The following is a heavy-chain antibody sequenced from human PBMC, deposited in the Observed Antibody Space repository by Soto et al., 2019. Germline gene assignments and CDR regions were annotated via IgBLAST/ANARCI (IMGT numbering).Heavy chain of an antibody. D-gene: IGHD6-13*01. Sequence: SDTLSLTCAVSGGSISSGGYSWSWIRQPPGKGLEWIGYIYHSGSTYYNPSLKSRVTISVDRSKNQFSLKLSSVTAADTAVYYCASGQQLVRNYWGQGTLVTVSS. CDR1: GGSISSGGYS. V-gene: IGHV4-30-2*01. CDR3: ASGQQLVRNY. CDR2: IYHSGST. J-gene: IGHJ4*02.